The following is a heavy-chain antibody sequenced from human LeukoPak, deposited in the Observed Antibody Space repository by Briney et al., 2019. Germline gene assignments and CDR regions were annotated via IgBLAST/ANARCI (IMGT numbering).Heavy chain of an antibody. CDR2: IYSGGST. CDR1: GFTVSSNY. J-gene: IGHJ6*02. D-gene: IGHD2-8*01. CDR3: ARAGRDCTNGVCYYYYYGMDV. V-gene: IGHV3-53*01. Sequence: GGSLRLSCAASGFTVSSNYMSWVRRAPGKGLEWVSVIYSGGSTYYADSVKGRFTISRDNSKNTLYLQMNSLRAEDTAVYYCARAGRDCTNGVCYYYYYGMDVWGQGTTVTVSS.